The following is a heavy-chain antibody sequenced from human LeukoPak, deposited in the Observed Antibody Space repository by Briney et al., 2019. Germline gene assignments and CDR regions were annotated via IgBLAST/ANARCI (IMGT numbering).Heavy chain of an antibody. Sequence: SGGSLRLSCVGYGFTFSNYAMTWVRQAPGKGLEWVSSISFGGGYTFYADSVKGHFTISRDNSRSTLYLQMNNLRAEDTALYYCAKRIDTRGSTHYHDYWGQGTLGTVSS. CDR1: GFTFSNYA. D-gene: IGHD3-22*01. J-gene: IGHJ4*02. CDR2: ISFGGGYT. V-gene: IGHV3-23*01. CDR3: AKRIDTRGSTHYHDY.